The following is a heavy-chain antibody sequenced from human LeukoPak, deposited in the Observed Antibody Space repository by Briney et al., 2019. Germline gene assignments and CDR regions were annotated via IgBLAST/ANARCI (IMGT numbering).Heavy chain of an antibody. Sequence: GGSLRLSCAASGFTFSNYAMSWDRQPPGKGLEWVSAIATSGGSTYYADSVRGRFHISRDNSKNTVYLEMTSLRAEDTAYYYCAKQGFNSDWYDYWGQGTLVSVSS. D-gene: IGHD6-19*01. CDR2: IATSGGST. CDR3: AKQGFNSDWYDY. V-gene: IGHV3-23*01. CDR1: GFTFSNYA. J-gene: IGHJ4*02.